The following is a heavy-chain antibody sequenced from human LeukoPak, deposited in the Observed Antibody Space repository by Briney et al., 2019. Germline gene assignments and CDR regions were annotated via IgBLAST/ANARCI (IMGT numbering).Heavy chain of an antibody. CDR3: ARLIAAAGDNWFDP. D-gene: IGHD6-13*01. CDR2: INPNSGGT. Sequence: ASVKLSCKASGYTFTGYYMHWVRQAPGQGLEWMGWINPNSGGTNYAQKFQGRVTMTRDTSISTAYMELSRLRSDATAVYYCARLIAAAGDNWFDPWGQGTLVTVSS. V-gene: IGHV1-2*02. CDR1: GYTFTGYY. J-gene: IGHJ5*02.